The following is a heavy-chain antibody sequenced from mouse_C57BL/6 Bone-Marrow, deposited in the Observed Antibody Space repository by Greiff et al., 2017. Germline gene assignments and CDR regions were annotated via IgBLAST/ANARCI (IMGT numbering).Heavy chain of an antibody. D-gene: IGHD1-1*02. CDR1: GYTFTDYY. CDR3: AREAAWSSFAY. CDR2: IYPGSGNT. J-gene: IGHJ3*01. Sequence: QVQLKESGAELVRPGASVKLSCKASGYTFTDYYINWVKQRPGQGLEWIARIYPGSGNTYYNEKFKGKATLTAEKSSSTAYMQLSSLTSEDSAVYFCAREAAWSSFAYWGQGTLVTVSA. V-gene: IGHV1-76*01.